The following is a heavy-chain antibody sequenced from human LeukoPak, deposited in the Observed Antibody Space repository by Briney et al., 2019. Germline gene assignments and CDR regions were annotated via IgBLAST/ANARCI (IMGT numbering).Heavy chain of an antibody. V-gene: IGHV3-30-3*01. CDR1: GFTFSSYA. Sequence: HAGGSLRLSCAASGFTFSSYAMHWVRQAPGKGLEWVAVISYDGSNKYYADSVKGRFTISRDNSKNTLYLQMNSLRAEDTAVYYCARSQGVATVDYWGQGTLVTVSS. CDR3: ARSQGVATVDY. CDR2: ISYDGSNK. J-gene: IGHJ4*02. D-gene: IGHD5-12*01.